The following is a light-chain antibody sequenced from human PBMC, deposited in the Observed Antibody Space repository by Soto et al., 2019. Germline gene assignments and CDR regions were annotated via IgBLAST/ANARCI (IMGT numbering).Light chain of an antibody. CDR2: AAS. CDR1: QSVSSN. CDR3: QQCNDRPALT. J-gene: IGKJ4*01. Sequence: DTLMTQSPATLSASVGERVTLSCRASQSVSSNVNWYQQKPGQAPKLLIYAASSLQSGVPSRFSGSGSGTDFTLTISSLQPEDFAVYYCQQCNDRPALTFGGGTKVEMK. V-gene: IGKV1-39*01.